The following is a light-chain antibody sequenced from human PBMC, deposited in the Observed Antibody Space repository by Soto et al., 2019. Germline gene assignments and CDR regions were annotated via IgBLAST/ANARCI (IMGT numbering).Light chain of an antibody. CDR3: QQVYSTPYT. CDR1: RSIRSY. Sequence: DIQMTQSPSSLSASVGDRVTITCRASRSIRSYLNWYQMKPQKAPKLLIFTASNLQSGIPSRFSGSGSGTDFTLTISRLQPEDFATYFCQQVYSTPYTFGQGTKLEIK. CDR2: TAS. V-gene: IGKV1-39*01. J-gene: IGKJ2*01.